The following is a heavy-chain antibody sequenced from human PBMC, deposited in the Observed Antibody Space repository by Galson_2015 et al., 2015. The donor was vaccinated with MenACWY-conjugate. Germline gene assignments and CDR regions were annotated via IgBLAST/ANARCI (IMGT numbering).Heavy chain of an antibody. CDR2: IKQDGREK. Sequence: SLRLSCAASGFTFSTSWMSWVRQAPGKGLEWVANIKQDGREKYYVDSVKGRFTIYRDNAKNSLFLLLNSLRAEDTAVYYCARHPTYSHTWYHWYFDLWGRGTLVTVSS. J-gene: IGHJ2*01. CDR1: GFTFSTSW. V-gene: IGHV3-7*03. D-gene: IGHD6-13*01. CDR3: ARHPTYSHTWYHWYFDL.